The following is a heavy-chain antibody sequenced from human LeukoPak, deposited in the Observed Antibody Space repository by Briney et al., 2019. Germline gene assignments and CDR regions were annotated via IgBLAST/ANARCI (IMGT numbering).Heavy chain of an antibody. D-gene: IGHD6-19*01. Sequence: PGGSLRLSCAASGFTFSSYSMNWVRQAPGKGLEWVSSISSSSSYIYYADSVKGRFTISRDNAKNSLYLQMNSLRAEDTAVYYCAREKGSSGWPYYYYGMDVWGQGTTVTVSS. V-gene: IGHV3-21*01. CDR3: AREKGSSGWPYYYYGMDV. CDR1: GFTFSSYS. J-gene: IGHJ6*02. CDR2: ISSSSSYI.